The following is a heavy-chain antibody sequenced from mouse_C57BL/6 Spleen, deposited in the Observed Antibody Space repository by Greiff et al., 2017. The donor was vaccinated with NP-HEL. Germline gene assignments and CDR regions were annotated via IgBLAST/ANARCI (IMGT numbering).Heavy chain of an antibody. V-gene: IGHV1-22*01. CDR2: INPNNGGT. CDR3: ARNRGYDYDVSWFAY. D-gene: IGHD2-4*01. CDR1: GYTFTDYN. Sequence: EVQLQQSGPELVKPGASVKMSCKASGYTFTDYNMHWVKQSHGKSLEWIGYINPNNGGTSYNQKFKGKATLTVTKSSSTAYMELRSLTSEDSAVYYCARNRGYDYDVSWFAYWGQGTLVTVSA. J-gene: IGHJ3*01.